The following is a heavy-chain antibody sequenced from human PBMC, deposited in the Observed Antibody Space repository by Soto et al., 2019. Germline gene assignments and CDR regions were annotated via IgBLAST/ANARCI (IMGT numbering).Heavy chain of an antibody. CDR1: GFTFSSYA. CDR3: AKDRRGLTTVTSHPLFDY. Sequence: GGSLRLSCAASGFTFSSYAMSWVRQAPGKGLDWVSAISGSGTSTYYADSVKGRFTISRDNSKNTLYLQMSSLRAEDTAVYYCAKDRRGLTTVTSHPLFDYWGQGTRVTVAS. V-gene: IGHV3-23*01. D-gene: IGHD4-17*01. CDR2: ISGSGTST. J-gene: IGHJ4*02.